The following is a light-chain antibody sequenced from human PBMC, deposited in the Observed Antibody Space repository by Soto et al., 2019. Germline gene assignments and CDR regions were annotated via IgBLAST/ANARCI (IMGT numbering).Light chain of an antibody. CDR3: QQYGSSPGT. CDR1: QSVSSSY. J-gene: IGKJ2*01. V-gene: IGKV3-20*01. CDR2: GAS. Sequence: EIVLTQSPGTLSLSPGERATLSCRASQSVSSSYLAWYQLKPGQAPRLLIYGASSRATGIPDRFSGSGSGTDFTLTISRLEPEDSAVYYCQQYGSSPGTFGQGTKLEIK.